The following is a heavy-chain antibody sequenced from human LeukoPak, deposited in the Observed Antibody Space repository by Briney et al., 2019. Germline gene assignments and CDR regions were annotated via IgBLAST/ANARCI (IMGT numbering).Heavy chain of an antibody. CDR2: IYHSGST. CDR3: ARRPGITMIVVASGSFGAFDI. Sequence: SETLSLTCAVTGYSISSGYYRGWIRPPPGKGLEWIGSIYHSGSTYYNPSLKSRVTISVDTSKNQFSLKLSSVTAADTAVYYCARRPGITMIVVASGSFGAFDIWGQGTMVTVSS. CDR1: GYSISSGYY. J-gene: IGHJ3*02. V-gene: IGHV4-38-2*01. D-gene: IGHD3-22*01.